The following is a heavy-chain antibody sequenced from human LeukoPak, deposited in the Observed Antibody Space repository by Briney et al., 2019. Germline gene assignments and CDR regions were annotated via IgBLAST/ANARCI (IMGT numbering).Heavy chain of an antibody. D-gene: IGHD2-21*02. CDR3: AKRSGGDTGAFDF. CDR2: LTSTGGTT. CDR1: GFTFSSYA. V-gene: IGHV3-23*01. Sequence: GGSLRLSCVAYGFTFSSYAMTWVRRAPGKGLAWVSTLTSTGGTTYYADSLEGRFTISRDNSKNTLYLQMNSLRAEDTAVYYCAKRSGGDTGAFDFWGQGTMVTVSS. J-gene: IGHJ3*01.